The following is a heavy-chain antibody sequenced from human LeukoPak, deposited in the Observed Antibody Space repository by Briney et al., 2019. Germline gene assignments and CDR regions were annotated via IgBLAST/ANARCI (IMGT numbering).Heavy chain of an antibody. D-gene: IGHD2-21*01. CDR3: ARGRRRGTVVALVATTIDF. V-gene: IGHV4-34*01. J-gene: IGHJ4*02. CDR2: FNHAGFT. CDR1: NGSLSGY. Sequence: PSETLSLTCAIYNGSLSGYWSWFRQPPGKGLEWIGEFNHAGFTNSNPSLQSRVTISADTSKNHLSLKLSSVTAADTAVYYCARGRRRGTVVALVATTIDFWGQGTLVTVSS.